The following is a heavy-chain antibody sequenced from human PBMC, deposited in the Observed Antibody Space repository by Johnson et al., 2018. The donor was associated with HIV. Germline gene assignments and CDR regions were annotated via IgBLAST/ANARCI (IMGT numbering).Heavy chain of an antibody. V-gene: IGHV3-30*02. J-gene: IGHJ3*02. CDR1: EFTFSSYG. CDR3: ARPRPGTAARLIPGSGAFDI. Sequence: QMQLVESGGGVVQPGGSLRLSCAASEFTFSSYGMHWVRQAPGKGLEWVTFIRFDGNNKYYADSVKGRFTISRDNSKNTLYLQMNRLRAEDTAVYYCARPRPGTAARLIPGSGAFDIWGQGTMVTVSS. CDR2: IRFDGNNK. D-gene: IGHD6-6*01.